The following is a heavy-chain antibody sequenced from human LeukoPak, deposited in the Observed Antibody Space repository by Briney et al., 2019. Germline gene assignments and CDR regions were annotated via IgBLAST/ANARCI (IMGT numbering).Heavy chain of an antibody. D-gene: IGHD4-23*01. V-gene: IGHV3-48*03. Sequence: PGGSLRLSCAASGFTFSNYEMHWVRQAPGKGLEWVSYISSGSDIYYADSVKGRFTISRDNAKNSLYLHMNSLRAEDTAVYYCARDYGGSSPFDYWGQGTLVTVS. J-gene: IGHJ4*02. CDR2: ISSGSDI. CDR3: ARDYGGSSPFDY. CDR1: GFTFSNYE.